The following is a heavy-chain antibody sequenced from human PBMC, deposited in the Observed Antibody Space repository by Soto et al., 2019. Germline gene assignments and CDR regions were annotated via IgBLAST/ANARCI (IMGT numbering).Heavy chain of an antibody. CDR3: ARGYYGSGSYYSDY. D-gene: IGHD3-10*01. V-gene: IGHV4-30-4*01. CDR1: GGSISSGYYY. Sequence: QVQLQESGPGLVKPSQTLSLTCTVSGGSISSGYYYWSWIRQPPGKGLECIVYIYYSGRTYYNPSLKSRVTISVDTSKSQFPLNLCYVTAADTAVYYCARGYYGSGSYYSDYGGQGTLVTVSS. CDR2: IYYSGRT. J-gene: IGHJ4*02.